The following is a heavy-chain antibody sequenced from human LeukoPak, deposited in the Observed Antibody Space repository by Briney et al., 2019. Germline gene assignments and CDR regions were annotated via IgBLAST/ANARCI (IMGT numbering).Heavy chain of an antibody. J-gene: IGHJ4*02. CDR2: IYYSGST. Sequence: SETLSLTCTVSGGSISSSSYYWGWIRQPPGKGLEWIGSIYYSGSTYYNPSLKSRVTISVDTSKNQFSLKLSSVTAADTAVYYCARPSFSGSYGGRDYWGQGTLVTVSS. CDR3: ARPSFSGSYGGRDY. D-gene: IGHD1-26*01. V-gene: IGHV4-39*01. CDR1: GGSISSSSYY.